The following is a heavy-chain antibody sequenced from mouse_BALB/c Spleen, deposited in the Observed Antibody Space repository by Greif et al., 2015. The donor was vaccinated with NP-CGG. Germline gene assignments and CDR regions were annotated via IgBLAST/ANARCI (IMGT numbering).Heavy chain of an antibody. V-gene: IGHV1S81*02. CDR3: ARDGSSSDFDY. Sequence: QVQLQQSGAELVKPGASVKLSCKASGYTFTSYWMHWVKQRPGQGLEWIGEINPSNGRTNYNEKFKSKATLTVDKSSSTAYMQLSSLTSEDSAVYYCARDGSSSDFDYWGQGTTLTVSS. CDR2: INPSNGRT. J-gene: IGHJ2*01. CDR1: GYTFTSYW. D-gene: IGHD1-1*01.